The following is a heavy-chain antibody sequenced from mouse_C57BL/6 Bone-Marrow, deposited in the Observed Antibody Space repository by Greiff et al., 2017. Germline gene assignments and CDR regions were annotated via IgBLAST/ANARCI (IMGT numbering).Heavy chain of an antibody. CDR1: GYTFTSYG. Sequence: VQLQQPGAELVMPGASVKLSCKASGYTFTSYGMHWVKQRPGQGLEWIGEIDPSDSYTNYNQKFKGKSTLTVDKSSSTAYMQLSSLTSEDSAVYYCARGIYLGYFDVWGTGTTVTVSS. CDR2: IDPSDSYT. D-gene: IGHD1-1*01. V-gene: IGHV1-69*01. CDR3: ARGIYLGYFDV. J-gene: IGHJ1*03.